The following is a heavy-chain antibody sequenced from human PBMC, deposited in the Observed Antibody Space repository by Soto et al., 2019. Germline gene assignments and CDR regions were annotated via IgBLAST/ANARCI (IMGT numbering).Heavy chain of an antibody. V-gene: IGHV3-23*01. CDR2: ISGSGGNT. CDR1: GFTFSNYA. D-gene: IGHD5-12*01. CDR3: PKAAASGWLHPCEY. Sequence: EVQLLESGGGVVHPGGSLRLSCAASGFTFSNYAMSWVRQAPGKGLEWVSTISGSGGNTYYADSVKGRFTISRDNSRNTLHLQWNSLSADDTAVYYCPKAAASGWLHPCEYWGQGAMVTVSS. J-gene: IGHJ4*02.